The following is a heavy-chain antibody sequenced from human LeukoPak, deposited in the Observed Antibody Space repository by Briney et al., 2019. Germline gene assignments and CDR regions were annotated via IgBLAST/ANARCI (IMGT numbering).Heavy chain of an antibody. CDR2: INAGNGNT. D-gene: IGHD2-2*01. Sequence: ASVNVSCKASGYTFTSYAMHWVRQAPGQRLEWMGWINAGNGNTKYSQKFQGRVTITRDTSTSTAYMELSSLRSEDTAVYYCARDLYCSSTSCYDYWGQGTLVTVSS. V-gene: IGHV1-3*01. CDR1: GYTFTSYA. J-gene: IGHJ4*02. CDR3: ARDLYCSSTSCYDY.